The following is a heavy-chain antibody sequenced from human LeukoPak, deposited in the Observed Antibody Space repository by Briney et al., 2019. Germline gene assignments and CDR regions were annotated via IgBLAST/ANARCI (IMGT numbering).Heavy chain of an antibody. D-gene: IGHD3-22*01. J-gene: IGHJ5*02. Sequence: SVEVSCKASGGTFSSYAISWVRQAPGQGLEWMGRIIPILGIANYAQKFQGRVTITADKSTSTAYMELSSLRSEDTAVYYCARVGVELKYYYDSSGLRKHWFDPWGQGTLVTVSS. CDR3: ARVGVELKYYYDSSGLRKHWFDP. CDR1: GGTFSSYA. CDR2: IIPILGIA. V-gene: IGHV1-69*04.